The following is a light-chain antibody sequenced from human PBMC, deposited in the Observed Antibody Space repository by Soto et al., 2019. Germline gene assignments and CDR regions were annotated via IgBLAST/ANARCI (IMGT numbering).Light chain of an antibody. V-gene: IGKV1-12*01. CDR1: QPLGAW. CDR2: ATS. J-gene: IGKJ4*01. CDR3: QQADISPLT. Sequence: DIQMTQFPSSVSASVGDRVTITCRASQPLGAWLAWYQQKPGKAPKLLIYATSTLETGVPSRFRGSGSGTEFTLTISRLPPEDFATYFFQQADISPLTFGGGTRVEIK.